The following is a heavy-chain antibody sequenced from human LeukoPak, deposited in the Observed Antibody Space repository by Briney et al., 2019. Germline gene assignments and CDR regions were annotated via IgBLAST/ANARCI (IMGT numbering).Heavy chain of an antibody. J-gene: IGHJ4*02. D-gene: IGHD5-12*01. CDR1: GGSISSYY. CDR3: AGGGGYDYAGQDY. CDR2: INHSGSP. V-gene: IGHV4-34*01. Sequence: SETLSLTCTVSGGSISSYYWSWIRQPPGKGLEWVGEINHSGSPNYNPSLKSRVTISVDPSKNQLSLKLGSLTAADTAVYYFAGGGGYDYAGQDYWGQETLVTV.